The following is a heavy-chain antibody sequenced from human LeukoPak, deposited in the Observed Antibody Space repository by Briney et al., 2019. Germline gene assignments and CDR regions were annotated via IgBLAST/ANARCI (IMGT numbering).Heavy chain of an antibody. D-gene: IGHD5-18*01. J-gene: IGHJ4*02. Sequence: SETLSLTCTVSGGSISSYYWSWIRQPAGKGLEWIGRIYTSGSTNYNPSLKSRVTISVDKSKNQFSLKLSSVTAADTAVYYCAGDTNEYRYGSYLDYRGQGTLVHVSP. CDR2: IYTSGST. V-gene: IGHV4-4*07. CDR1: GGSISSYY. CDR3: AGDTNEYRYGSYLDY.